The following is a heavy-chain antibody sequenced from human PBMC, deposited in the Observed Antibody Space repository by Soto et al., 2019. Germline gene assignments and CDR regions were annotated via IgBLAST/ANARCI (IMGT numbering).Heavy chain of an antibody. D-gene: IGHD3-9*01. J-gene: IGHJ5*02. V-gene: IGHV4-30-2*01. Sequence: QLLESGSGLVKPSQTLSLTCAVSGGSISSGGYSWSWIRQPPGKGLEWIGYIYHSGSTYYNPSLKSRVTISVDRSKNQFSLKLSSVTAADTAVYYCARARYDIFLGFDPWGQGTLVTVSS. CDR3: ARARYDIFLGFDP. CDR2: IYHSGST. CDR1: GGSISSGGYS.